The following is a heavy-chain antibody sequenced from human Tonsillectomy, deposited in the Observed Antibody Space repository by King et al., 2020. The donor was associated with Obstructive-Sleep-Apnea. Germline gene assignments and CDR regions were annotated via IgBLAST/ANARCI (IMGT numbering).Heavy chain of an antibody. CDR3: AKDGTPPSLHYYGSGSYDPFDY. D-gene: IGHD3-10*01. J-gene: IGHJ4*02. CDR1: GFTFSSYA. Sequence: QLVQSGGGLVQPGGSLRLSCAASGFTFSSYAMSWVRQAPGKGLEWVSAISGSGGSTYYADSVKGRFTISRDNSKNTLYLQMNSLRAEDTAVYYCAKDGTPPSLHYYGSGSYDPFDYWGQGTLVTVSS. CDR2: ISGSGGST. V-gene: IGHV3-23*04.